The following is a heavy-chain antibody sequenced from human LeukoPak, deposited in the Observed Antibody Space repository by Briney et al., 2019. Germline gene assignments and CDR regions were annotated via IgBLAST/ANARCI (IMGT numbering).Heavy chain of an antibody. J-gene: IGHJ4*02. CDR1: GFTFSNYD. CDR2: ISSSGGST. CDR3: AKSPGPRIYPHYFDY. V-gene: IGHV3-23*01. D-gene: IGHD3-3*01. Sequence: GGSLRLSCAASGFTFSNYDMSWVRQAPGKGLEWVSVISSSGGSTYYADSVKGRFTISRDNSKDTLYLQMNSLRAEDTAVYYCAKSPGPRIYPHYFDYWGQGPLVPVSS.